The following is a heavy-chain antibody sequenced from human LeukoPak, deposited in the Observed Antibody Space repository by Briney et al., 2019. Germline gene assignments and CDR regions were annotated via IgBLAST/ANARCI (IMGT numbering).Heavy chain of an antibody. J-gene: IGHJ3*02. CDR1: GGSINNYY. V-gene: IGHV4-4*07. CDR3: ARGRYCSADICSGGDAFDT. D-gene: IGHD2-15*01. Sequence: SEALSLTCTVSGGSINNYYWSWIRQPAGKGLEWIGRIYTRGRTNYNPSLKSRVTMSVDTCKNQFSLKLSSVTAADTAVYYCARGRYCSADICSGGDAFDTWGQGTMVSVSS. CDR2: IYTRGRT.